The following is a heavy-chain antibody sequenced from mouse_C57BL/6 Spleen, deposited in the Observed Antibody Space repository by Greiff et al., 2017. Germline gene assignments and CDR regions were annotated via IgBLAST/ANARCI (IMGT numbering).Heavy chain of an antibody. D-gene: IGHD2-4*01. CDR3: ARGVYYDYDKAWFAY. J-gene: IGHJ3*01. V-gene: IGHV5-6*02. CDR1: GFTFSSYG. CDR2: ISSGGSYT. Sequence: EVKLVESGGDLVKPGGSLKLSCAASGFTFSSYGMSWVRQTPDKRLEWVATISSGGSYTYYPDSVKGRFTISRDNAKNTLYLQMSSLKSEDTAMYYCARGVYYDYDKAWFAYWGQGTLVTVSA.